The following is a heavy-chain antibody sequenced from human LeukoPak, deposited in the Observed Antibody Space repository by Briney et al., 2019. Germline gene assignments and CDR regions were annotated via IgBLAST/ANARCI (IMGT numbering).Heavy chain of an antibody. CDR2: IYPGDSDT. CDR1: GYSFSTYW. CDR3: ARRSGVYCSGSSCYSGGWFDP. Sequence: GESLQISCKGSGYSFSTYWIAWVRQMPGKGLEWMGMIYPGDSDTRYSPSFRGQVTISADKSITTAYLQWSSLKASDTAMYYCARRSGVYCSGSSCYSGGWFDPWGQGTLVTVSS. V-gene: IGHV5-51*01. D-gene: IGHD2-15*01. J-gene: IGHJ5*02.